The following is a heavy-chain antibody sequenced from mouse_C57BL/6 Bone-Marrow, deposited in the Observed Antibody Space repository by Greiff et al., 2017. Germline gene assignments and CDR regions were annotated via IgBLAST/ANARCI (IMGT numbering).Heavy chain of an antibody. CDR1: GFTFSSYA. J-gene: IGHJ4*01. CDR3: ARRYKDYAMDY. V-gene: IGHV5-4*03. CDR2: ISDGGSYT. Sequence: EVHLVESGGGLVKPGGSLKLSCAASGFTFSSYAMSWVRQTPEKRLEWVATISDGGSYTYYPDNVQGRFTISRDNAKNNLYLQMSHLKSEDTAMYYCARRYKDYAMDYWGQGTSVTVSS. D-gene: IGHD1-3*01.